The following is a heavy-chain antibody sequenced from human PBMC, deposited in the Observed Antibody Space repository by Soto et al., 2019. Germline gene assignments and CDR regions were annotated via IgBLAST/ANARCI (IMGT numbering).Heavy chain of an antibody. J-gene: IGHJ6*02. CDR1: CGSITAGNYV. CDR3: ATRSATFFFYGMDV. CDR2: ISYSGT. D-gene: IGHD1-26*01. V-gene: IGHV4-30-4*01. Sequence: KSSETLSLTCTVSCGSITAGNYVLTWIRQSPGKGLEWIGYISYSGTYYNPSLKSRLTISIDTSKNQLSLQVTSVTAADTAVYYCATRSATFFFYGMDVWGQGTTVTVSS.